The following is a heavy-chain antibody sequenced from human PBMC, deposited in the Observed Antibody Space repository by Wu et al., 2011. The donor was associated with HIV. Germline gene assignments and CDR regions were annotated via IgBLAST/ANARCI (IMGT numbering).Heavy chain of an antibody. CDR3: ATDPTIAVAGTKSF. J-gene: IGHJ4*02. CDR1: GYTFTTYD. CDR2: IIPIFGTA. D-gene: IGHD6-19*01. V-gene: IGHV1-69*06. Sequence: QVQLVQSGAEAKKPGASVKVSCKASGYTFTTYDINWVRQTIGQGLEWMGRIIPIFGTAIYAHKFQGRLTITADKSSNTASMELTSLKSEDTAVYYCATDPTIAVAGTKSFWGRGTLVSVSS.